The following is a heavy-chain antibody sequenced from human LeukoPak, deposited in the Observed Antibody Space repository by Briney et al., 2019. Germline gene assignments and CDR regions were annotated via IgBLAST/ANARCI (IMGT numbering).Heavy chain of an antibody. Sequence: SETLSLTCAVCGGSFSGYYWSWIRQPPGKGLEWIGEINHSGSTNYNPSLKSRVTISVDTSKNQFSLKLSSVTAADTAVYYCARGGRSYYYYYYMHVWGKGTTVNVSS. CDR3: ARGGRSYYYYYYMHV. V-gene: IGHV4-34*01. CDR1: GGSFSGYY. J-gene: IGHJ6*03. CDR2: INHSGST.